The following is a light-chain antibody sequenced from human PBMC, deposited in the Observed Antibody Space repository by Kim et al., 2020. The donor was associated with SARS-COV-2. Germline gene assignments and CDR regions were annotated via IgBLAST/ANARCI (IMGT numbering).Light chain of an antibody. CDR2: GNS. CDR1: SSNIGAGYD. J-gene: IGLJ2*01. Sequence: VTISCTGSSSNIGAGYDVHWYQQLPGTAPKLLIYGNSNRPSGVPDRFSGSKSGTLASLAITGLQAEDEADYYCQSYDSSLSGWVVFGGGTQLTVL. V-gene: IGLV1-40*01. CDR3: QSYDSSLSGWVV.